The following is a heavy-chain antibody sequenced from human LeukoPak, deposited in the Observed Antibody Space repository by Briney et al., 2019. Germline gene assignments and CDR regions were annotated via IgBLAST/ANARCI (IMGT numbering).Heavy chain of an antibody. J-gene: IGHJ6*03. Sequence: SETLSLTCTVSGCSIINYYWSWIRQPAGTGLEWVGRIYVAGSTIYNPSLQSRLSMSVDTSKNQFSLRLTSVTAADTAVYYCARLKYYDSTGYSPGYYMDVWGKGITVTVSS. D-gene: IGHD3-22*01. CDR2: IYVAGST. CDR3: ARLKYYDSTGYSPGYYMDV. CDR1: GCSIINYY. V-gene: IGHV4-4*07.